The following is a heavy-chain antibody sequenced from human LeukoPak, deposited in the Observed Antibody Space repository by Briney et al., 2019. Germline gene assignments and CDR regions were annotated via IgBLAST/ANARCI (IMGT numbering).Heavy chain of an antibody. Sequence: PGESLKISCKGSGYSFRNYWIGWVRQMPGKGLEWMGIIYPGDSDTRYRPSFQGQVTISADKSISTAYLQWSSLKASDTAMYYCAGGWSDMLTGYYRVNWFDPWGQGTLVTVSS. V-gene: IGHV5-51*01. D-gene: IGHD3-9*01. CDR1: GYSFRNYW. J-gene: IGHJ5*02. CDR3: AGGWSDMLTGYYRVNWFDP. CDR2: IYPGDSDT.